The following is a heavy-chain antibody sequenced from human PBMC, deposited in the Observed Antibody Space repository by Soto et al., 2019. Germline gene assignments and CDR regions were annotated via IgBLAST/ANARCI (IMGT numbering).Heavy chain of an antibody. CDR2: ISGNGGAT. Sequence: PGGSLRLSCAASAFTFTKYAMTWVRQAPGKGLEWVSSISGNGGATFYADSVKGRFTISRDNSKKTLYLQMNGLRAEDTAVYYCAPRLTIFGIVKLSTWFDPWGQGTLVTVSS. V-gene: IGHV3-23*01. CDR1: AFTFTKYA. D-gene: IGHD3-3*01. J-gene: IGHJ5*02. CDR3: APRLTIFGIVKLSTWFDP.